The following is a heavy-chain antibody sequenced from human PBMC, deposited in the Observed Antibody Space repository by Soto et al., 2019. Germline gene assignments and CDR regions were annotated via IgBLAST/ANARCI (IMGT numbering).Heavy chain of an antibody. Sequence: ASVKVSCKASGYTLTRYVISWARQAPGPGLARMSWTRAYNGTTKYAQKIQGRVTMTKDTTTSTAYMELRSLRSDDTAVYYCARGGSSSWYSLNFDCWGQRTRFTVSS. J-gene: IGHJ4*02. CDR3: ARGGSSSWYSLNFDC. D-gene: IGHD6-13*01. CDR1: GYTLTRYV. V-gene: IGHV1-18*01. CDR2: TRAYNGTT.